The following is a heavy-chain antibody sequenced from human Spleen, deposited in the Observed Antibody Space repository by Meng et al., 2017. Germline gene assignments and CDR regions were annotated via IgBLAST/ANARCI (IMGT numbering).Heavy chain of an antibody. CDR2: INQVGSAK. CDR1: GFTFTDYW. V-gene: IGHV3-7*01. Sequence: GGSLRLSCAASGFTFTDYWMSWVRQAPGKGLEWVANINQVGSAKYYADSVKGRFTISRDNAKNSVLLEMNNLRVEDAALYYCARGSWDLQYAGPVTWGQGILVTVSS. J-gene: IGHJ5*02. CDR3: ARGSWDLQYAGPVT. D-gene: IGHD1-26*01.